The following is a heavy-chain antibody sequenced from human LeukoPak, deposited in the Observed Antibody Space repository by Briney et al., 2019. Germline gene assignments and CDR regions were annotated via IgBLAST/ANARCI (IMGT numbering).Heavy chain of an antibody. Sequence: ASVKVSCKASGGTFSSYAISWVRQAPGQGLEWMGWINPNSGGTNYAQKFQGRVTMTRDTSISTAYMELSRLRSDDTAVYYCARGYYDSSGYYSFLYYFDYWGQGTLVTVSS. J-gene: IGHJ4*02. CDR3: ARGYYDSSGYYSFLYYFDY. V-gene: IGHV1-2*02. CDR1: GGTFSSYA. CDR2: INPNSGGT. D-gene: IGHD3-22*01.